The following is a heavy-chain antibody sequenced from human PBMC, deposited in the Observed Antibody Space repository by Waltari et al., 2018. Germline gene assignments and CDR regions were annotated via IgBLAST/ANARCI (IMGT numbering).Heavy chain of an antibody. D-gene: IGHD2-15*01. CDR2: IYHSGGT. Sequence: QVQLQESGPGLVKPSETLSLTCAVSGYSISSGYYWAWIRQPPGKGLEWIGSIYHSGGTYYNPSLKSRVTISVDTSKNQFSLKLSSVTAADTAVYYCARVVVAAPYYMDVWGKGTTVTVSS. CDR1: GYSISSGYY. V-gene: IGHV4-38-2*01. J-gene: IGHJ6*03. CDR3: ARVVVAAPYYMDV.